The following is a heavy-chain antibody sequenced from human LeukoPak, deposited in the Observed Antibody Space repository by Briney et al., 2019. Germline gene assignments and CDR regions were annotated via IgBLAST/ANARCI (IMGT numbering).Heavy chain of an antibody. CDR1: GFTFSSYS. D-gene: IGHD2-21*02. CDR3: AKDRGHIVVVTAMGY. CDR2: ISSSSSYI. J-gene: IGHJ4*02. V-gene: IGHV3-21*01. Sequence: GGSLRLSCAASGFTFSSYSMNWVRQAPGKGLEWVSSISSSSSYIYYADSVKGRFTISRDNSKNTLYLQMNSLRAEDTAVYYCAKDRGHIVVVTAMGYWGQGTLVTVSS.